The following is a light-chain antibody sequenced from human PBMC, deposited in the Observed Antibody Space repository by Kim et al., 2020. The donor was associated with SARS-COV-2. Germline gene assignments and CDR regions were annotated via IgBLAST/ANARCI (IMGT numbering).Light chain of an antibody. CDR3: GTWDSSLSAVV. CDR1: SANIGNNY. Sequence: GREITISCSGSSANIGNNYVSWYQPLPGTAPKLLIYDNNKRPSGIPDRFSGSKSGTSATLGITGLQTGDEADYYCGTWDSSLSAVVFGGGTQLTVL. J-gene: IGLJ2*01. V-gene: IGLV1-51*01. CDR2: DNN.